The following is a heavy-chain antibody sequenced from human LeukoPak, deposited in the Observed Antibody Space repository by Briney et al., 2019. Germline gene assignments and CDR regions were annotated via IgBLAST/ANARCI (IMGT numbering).Heavy chain of an antibody. CDR1: GGSISTCN. D-gene: IGHD6-13*01. J-gene: IGHJ4*02. V-gene: IGHV4-59*07. Sequence: PSYALSLPCSDAGGSISTCNSTWIRQPPGKGLEWIGYIFYSGSTNYNPSLKSRVTISVDTSKNHFSLQLSSVTAADTAVYYCARAGSSRYGIDYWGQGTLVTVSS. CDR3: ARAGSSRYGIDY. CDR2: IFYSGST.